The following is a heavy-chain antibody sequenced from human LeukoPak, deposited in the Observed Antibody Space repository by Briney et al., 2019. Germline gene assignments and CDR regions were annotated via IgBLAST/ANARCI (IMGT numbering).Heavy chain of an antibody. D-gene: IGHD6-13*01. Sequence: SSVKVSCKASGYTFTSYYMHWVRQAPGHGREWMGVINPSVGRTSYAQKFQGRVTMTSDTSTSLVYMELSSLSSEDRAVSYCARSGIAAAGTRPDDFDDWGQGTLVTVS. CDR2: INPSVGRT. CDR3: ARSGIAAAGTRPDDFDD. CDR1: GYTFTSYY. V-gene: IGHV1-46*01. J-gene: IGHJ4*02.